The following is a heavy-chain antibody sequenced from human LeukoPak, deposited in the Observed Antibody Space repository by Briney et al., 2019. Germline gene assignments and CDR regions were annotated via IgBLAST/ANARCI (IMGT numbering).Heavy chain of an antibody. CDR1: GFTLSSYA. CDR2: IRYDGSNK. CDR3: ARDRDTAMALPDY. Sequence: GGSLRLSCAASGFTLSSYAMHWVRQAPGKGLGWVAFIRYDGSNKYYADSVKGRFTISRDNSKNTLYLQMNSLRAEDTAVYYCARDRDTAMALPDYWGQGTLVTVSS. V-gene: IGHV3-30*02. J-gene: IGHJ4*02. D-gene: IGHD5-18*01.